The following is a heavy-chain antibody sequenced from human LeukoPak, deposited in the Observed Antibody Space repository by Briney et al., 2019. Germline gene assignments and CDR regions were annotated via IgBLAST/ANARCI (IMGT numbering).Heavy chain of an antibody. CDR3: ATNTTMVIDY. J-gene: IGHJ4*02. CDR2: INRDGSGK. D-gene: IGHD5-18*01. V-gene: IGHV3-7*01. Sequence: GGSLRLSCVLSGFTFSTYWMTWVRQAPGQGLEWVANINRDGSGKYYVDSVKGRFTISRDNAKNSLSLQLDSLRTEDTAVYYCATNTTMVIDYWGQGTLVTVSS. CDR1: GFTFSTYW.